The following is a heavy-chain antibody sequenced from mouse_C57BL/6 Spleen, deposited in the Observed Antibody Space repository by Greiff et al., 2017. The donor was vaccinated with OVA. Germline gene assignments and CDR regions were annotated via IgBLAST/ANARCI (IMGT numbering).Heavy chain of an antibody. D-gene: IGHD1-1*01. CDR2: INPGSGGT. Sequence: QVQLQQSGAELVRPGTSVKVSCKASGYAFTNYLIEWVKQRPGQGLEWIGVINPGSGGTNYNEKFKGKATLTADKSSSTAYMQLSSLTSEDSAVYVCARRITTVVEGAMDYWGQGTSVTVSS. CDR3: ARRITTVVEGAMDY. J-gene: IGHJ4*01. V-gene: IGHV1-54*01. CDR1: GYAFTNYL.